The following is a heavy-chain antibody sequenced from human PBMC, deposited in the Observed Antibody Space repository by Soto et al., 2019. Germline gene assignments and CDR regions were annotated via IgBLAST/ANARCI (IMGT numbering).Heavy chain of an antibody. CDR1: GFTFSSYA. CDR2: ISYDGSNK. D-gene: IGHD1-26*01. V-gene: IGHV3-30*09. Sequence: QVQLVESGGGVVQPGRSLRISCAASGFTFSSYAMHWVRQAPGKGLEWVAVISYDGSNKYYADSVKGRFAISRDNSKNTLYLQMNSLRAEDTAVYYCARVGLILDYWGQGTLVTVSS. J-gene: IGHJ4*02. CDR3: ARVGLILDY.